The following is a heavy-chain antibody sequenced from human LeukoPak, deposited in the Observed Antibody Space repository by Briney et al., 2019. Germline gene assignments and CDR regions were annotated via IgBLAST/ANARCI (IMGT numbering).Heavy chain of an antibody. D-gene: IGHD5-18*01. V-gene: IGHV3-23*01. Sequence: PGGSLRLSCAASGFTFSSYAMSWVRQAPGKGLEWVSAISGSGGSTYYADSVKGRFTISRDNSKNTLYLQMNSLRAEDTAVYYCAKNLPRAERTAMAHDYWGQGTLVTVSS. J-gene: IGHJ4*02. CDR2: ISGSGGST. CDR1: GFTFSSYA. CDR3: AKNLPRAERTAMAHDY.